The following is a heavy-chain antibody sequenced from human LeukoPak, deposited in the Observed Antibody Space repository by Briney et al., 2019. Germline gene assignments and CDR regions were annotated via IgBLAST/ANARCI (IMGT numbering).Heavy chain of an antibody. CDR2: IYSGGST. CDR1: GFTFDDYA. CDR3: ARDLGRSGY. V-gene: IGHV3-66*01. J-gene: IGHJ4*02. Sequence: PGRSLRLSCAASGFTFDDYAMHWVRQAPGKGLEWVSVIYSGGSTYYADSVKGRFTISRDNSKNTLYLQMNSLRAEDTAVYYCARDLGRSGYWGQGTLVTVSS. D-gene: IGHD2-15*01.